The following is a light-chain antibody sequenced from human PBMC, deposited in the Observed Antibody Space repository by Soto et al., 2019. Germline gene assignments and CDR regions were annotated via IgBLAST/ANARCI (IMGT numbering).Light chain of an antibody. Sequence: EFVWTLAPATLPFPPGERPTRSSRASQRFSTYLPCYDQNPGQAPRLLVYDATNRATGIPARYSGSGSGTDFTLTISGLEPEDFAIYYWQQRSSWPPVTFGGGTKVVIK. CDR2: DAT. V-gene: IGKV3-11*01. J-gene: IGKJ4*01. CDR3: QQRSSWPPVT. CDR1: QRFSTY.